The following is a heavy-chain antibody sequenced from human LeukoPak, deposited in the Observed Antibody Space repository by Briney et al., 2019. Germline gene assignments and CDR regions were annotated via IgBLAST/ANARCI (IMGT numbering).Heavy chain of an antibody. CDR1: GGTFSSYA. J-gene: IGHJ4*02. CDR2: IIPIFGTA. D-gene: IGHD3-22*01. Sequence: ASVKVSCKASGGTFSSYAISWVRQAPGQGLEWMGGIIPIFGTANYAQKFQGRVTITADESTSTAYMELSSLRSEDTAVYYCARDGNYYDSSGYSPNFDYWGQGTLVTVSS. CDR3: ARDGNYYDSSGYSPNFDY. V-gene: IGHV1-69*13.